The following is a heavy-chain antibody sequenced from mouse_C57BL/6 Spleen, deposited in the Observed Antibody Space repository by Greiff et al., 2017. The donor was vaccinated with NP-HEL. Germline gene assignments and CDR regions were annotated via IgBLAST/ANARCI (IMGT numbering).Heavy chain of an antibody. CDR1: GFTFSSYG. CDR3: ASHSNYYFDY. CDR2: ISSGGSYT. Sequence: EVQRVESGGDLVKPGGSLKLSCAASGFTFSSYGMSWVRQTPDKRLEWVATISSGGSYTYYPDSVKGRFTISRDNAKNTLYLQMSSLKSEDTAMYYCASHSNYYFDYWGQGTTLTVSS. V-gene: IGHV5-6*01. D-gene: IGHD2-5*01. J-gene: IGHJ2*01.